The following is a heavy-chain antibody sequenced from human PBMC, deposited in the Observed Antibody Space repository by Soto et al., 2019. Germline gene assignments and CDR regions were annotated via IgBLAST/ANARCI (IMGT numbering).Heavy chain of an antibody. CDR3: ATYSSSSPSYYGMDV. Sequence: PGESLKISCKGSGYSFTSYWISWVRQMPGKGLEWMGRIDPSDSYTNYSPSFQGHVTISADKSISTAYLQWSSLKASDTAMYYCATYSSSSPSYYGMDVWGQGTTVTVS. CDR2: IDPSDSYT. CDR1: GYSFTSYW. V-gene: IGHV5-10-1*01. J-gene: IGHJ6*02. D-gene: IGHD6-6*01.